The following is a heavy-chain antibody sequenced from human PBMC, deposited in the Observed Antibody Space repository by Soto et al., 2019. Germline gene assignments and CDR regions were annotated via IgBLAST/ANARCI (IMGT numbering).Heavy chain of an antibody. Sequence: EVQLLESGGGLVQPGGSLRLSCAASGFTFSSYAMTWVRQAPGKGLEYVSGISDDMSNTGYADSVRGRFTISRDNAKNTLYLQMDSLRAEDTAVYYCARGIGYSAQDYWGQGTLVTVSS. CDR3: ARGIGYSAQDY. D-gene: IGHD5-18*01. CDR1: GFTFSSYA. J-gene: IGHJ4*02. CDR2: ISDDMSNT. V-gene: IGHV3-23*01.